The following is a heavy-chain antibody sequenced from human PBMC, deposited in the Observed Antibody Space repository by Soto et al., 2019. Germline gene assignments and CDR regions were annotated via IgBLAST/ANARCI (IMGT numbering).Heavy chain of an antibody. J-gene: IGHJ4*02. V-gene: IGHV1-69*01. D-gene: IGHD3-22*01. CDR1: GGPFISYA. CDR2: IIPIFGTA. Sequence: VKVSNKASGGPFISYAIYWVRQAPGQGLEWMGGIIPIFGTANYAQKFQGRVTITADESTSTAYMELRSLRSEDTAVYYCARGVHYDSSGYYYFYWGQGTLVTVSS. CDR3: ARGVHYDSSGYYYFY.